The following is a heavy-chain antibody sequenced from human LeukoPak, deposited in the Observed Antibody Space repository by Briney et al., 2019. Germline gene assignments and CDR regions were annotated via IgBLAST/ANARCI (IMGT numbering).Heavy chain of an antibody. CDR1: GFTFSSYA. CDR2: ISGSGGST. Sequence: PGGSLRLSCAASGFTFSSYAMSWVRQAPGKGLEWVSAISGSGGSTYYADSVKGRFTISRDNSKNTLYLQMNSLRAEDTAVYYCAKFGFRGSFDYYYYYGMDVWGQGTTVTVSS. V-gene: IGHV3-23*01. D-gene: IGHD1-26*01. CDR3: AKFGFRGSFDYYYYYGMDV. J-gene: IGHJ6*02.